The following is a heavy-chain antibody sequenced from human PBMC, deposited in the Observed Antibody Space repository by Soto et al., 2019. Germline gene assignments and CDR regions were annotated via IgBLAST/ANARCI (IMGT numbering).Heavy chain of an antibody. Sequence: SVKVSCKASGGTFSIYDSSRVRPALGQGLEWMGGIIPIFGTANYAQKFQGRVTITADESTSTAYMELSSLRSEDTAVYYCARDGYYYDSSGYYYYFDYWGQGTLVTVSS. CDR1: GGTFSIYD. D-gene: IGHD3-22*01. CDR2: IIPIFGTA. CDR3: ARDGYYYDSSGYYYYFDY. V-gene: IGHV1-69*13. J-gene: IGHJ4*02.